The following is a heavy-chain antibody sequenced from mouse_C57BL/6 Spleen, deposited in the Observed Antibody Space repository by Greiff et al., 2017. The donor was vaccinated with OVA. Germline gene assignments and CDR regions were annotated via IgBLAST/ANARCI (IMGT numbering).Heavy chain of an antibody. CDR1: GYTFTSYW. J-gene: IGHJ2*01. CDR3: ARDGQDYFDY. D-gene: IGHD3-3*01. V-gene: IGHV1-64*01. Sequence: VQLQQSGAELVKPGASVKLSCKASGYTFTSYWMNWVKQRPGQGLEWIGRIYPVSGDTNYNEKFKGKATLTVDKSSSTAYMQLISLTSEDSAVYYCARDGQDYFDYWGQGTTLTVSS. CDR2: IYPVSGDT.